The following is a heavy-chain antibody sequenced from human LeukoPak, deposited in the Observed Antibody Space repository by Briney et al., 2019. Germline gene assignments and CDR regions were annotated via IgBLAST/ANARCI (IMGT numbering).Heavy chain of an antibody. D-gene: IGHD6-19*01. CDR3: ARSPSSGWYPGGVY. CDR1: GFTFTDYS. CDR2: ISSSGNYI. Sequence: GGSLRLSCSVSGFTFTDYSMNWVRQAPGKGLEWVSSISSSGNYIYYADSVKGRFTIFRDNAKNSLYLQINSLRAEDTAVYYCARSPSSGWYPGGVYWGQGTLVTVSS. V-gene: IGHV3-21*01. J-gene: IGHJ4*02.